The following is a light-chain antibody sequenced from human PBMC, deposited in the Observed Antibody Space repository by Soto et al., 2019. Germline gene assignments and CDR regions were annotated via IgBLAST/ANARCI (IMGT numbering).Light chain of an antibody. CDR3: QQYDSYPLT. CDR2: DSS. CDR1: QDVSNS. Sequence: DIQMTQSPSSLSASVGDRVTITCRASQDVSNSLASFQQRPGKAPKSLIFDSSILQTGVPSKFSGSGSGTDFTLTISSLQPEDFATYYCQQYDSYPLTVGGGTKVEIK. J-gene: IGKJ4*01. V-gene: IGKV1-16*02.